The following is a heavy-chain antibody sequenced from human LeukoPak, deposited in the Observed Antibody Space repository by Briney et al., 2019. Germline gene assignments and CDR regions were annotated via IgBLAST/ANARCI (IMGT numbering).Heavy chain of an antibody. Sequence: GSSVKVSCKASGGTFSYYAISWVRQAPGQGLEWMGGIIPIFGTANYAQKFRGRVTITADKSTRTAYMELSSLRSEDTAVHYCAKRGGMYPAHYFDYWGQGTLVTVSS. CDR1: GGTFSYYA. D-gene: IGHD3-16*01. J-gene: IGHJ4*02. CDR3: AKRGGMYPAHYFDY. V-gene: IGHV1-69*06. CDR2: IIPIFGTA.